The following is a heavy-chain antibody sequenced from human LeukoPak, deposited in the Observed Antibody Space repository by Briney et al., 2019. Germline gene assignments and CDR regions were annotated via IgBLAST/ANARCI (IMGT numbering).Heavy chain of an antibody. Sequence: GGSLRLSCAASGFTFSIYAMSWVRQAPGKGLEWVSAISGSGGTANYADSVKGRFTVSRDNAKNTLYLQMNSLRAEDTALYYCTKDLTGELDYWGQGTLVTVSS. J-gene: IGHJ4*02. CDR3: TKDLTGELDY. D-gene: IGHD7-27*01. CDR2: ISGSGGTA. V-gene: IGHV3-23*01. CDR1: GFTFSIYA.